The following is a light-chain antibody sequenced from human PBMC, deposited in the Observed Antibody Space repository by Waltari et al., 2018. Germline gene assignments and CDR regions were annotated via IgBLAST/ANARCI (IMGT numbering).Light chain of an antibody. CDR3: AAWDDSLNVV. CDR2: SNN. V-gene: IGLV1-44*01. Sequence: QSVLTQPPSASGTPGQRVTLACSGSRLYLRSKPVHWYQQLPGTAPKLLIYSNNQRPSGVPDRFSGSKSGTSASLAISGLKSEDEADYYCAAWDDSLNVVFGGGTKLTVL. CDR1: RLYLRSKP. J-gene: IGLJ2*01.